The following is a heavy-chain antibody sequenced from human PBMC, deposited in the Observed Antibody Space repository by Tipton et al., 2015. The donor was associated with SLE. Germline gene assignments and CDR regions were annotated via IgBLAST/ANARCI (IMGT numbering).Heavy chain of an antibody. V-gene: IGHV4-4*02. D-gene: IGHD2-15*01. J-gene: IGHJ4*02. CDR2: IYHSGST. CDR1: GGSISSSNW. CDR3: ASVKSLIGRHFDY. Sequence: GSLRLSCAVSGGSISSSNWWSWVRQPPGKGLEWIGEIYHSGSTNYNPSLKSRVTISVDTSKNQFSLKLSSVTAADTAVYYCASVKSLIGRHFDYWGQGTLVTVSS.